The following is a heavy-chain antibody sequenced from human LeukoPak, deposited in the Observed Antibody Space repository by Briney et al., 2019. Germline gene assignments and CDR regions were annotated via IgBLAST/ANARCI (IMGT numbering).Heavy chain of an antibody. CDR3: AKGRTGDFDYYFDY. Sequence: GGSLRLSCAASGFTFDDYDMYWVRQAPGKGLEWVSGISWNSGSIGYADSVKGRFTISRDNAKNSLYLQMNSLRGEDTALYYCAKGRTGDFDYYFDYWGQGTLVTVSS. CDR2: ISWNSGSI. D-gene: IGHD7-27*01. V-gene: IGHV3-9*01. CDR1: GFTFDDYD. J-gene: IGHJ4*02.